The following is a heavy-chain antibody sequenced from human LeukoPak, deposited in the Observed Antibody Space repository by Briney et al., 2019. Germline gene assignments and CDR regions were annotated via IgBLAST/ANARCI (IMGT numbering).Heavy chain of an antibody. CDR3: TPPLYGDYSEYNDY. D-gene: IGHD4-17*01. CDR2: IKSKTDGGTT. CDR1: GFTFSNAW. Sequence: PGGSLRLSCAVSGFTFSNAWMSWVRQAPGKGLEWVGRIKSKTDGGTTDYAAPVKGRFTISRDDSKNTLYLQMNSLKTEDTAVYYCTPPLYGDYSEYNDYWGQGTLVTVSS. J-gene: IGHJ4*02. V-gene: IGHV3-15*01.